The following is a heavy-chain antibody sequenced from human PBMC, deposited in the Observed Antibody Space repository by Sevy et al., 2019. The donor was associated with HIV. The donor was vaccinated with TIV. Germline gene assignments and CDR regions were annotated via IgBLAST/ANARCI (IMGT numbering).Heavy chain of an antibody. Sequence: GGSLRLSCAASGFTFSSYSMNWVCQAPGKGLEWVSSISSSSSYIYYADSVKGRFTISRDNAKNSLYLQMNSLRAEDTAVYYCAGREDGDYETPFDYWGQGTLVTVSS. J-gene: IGHJ4*02. CDR1: GFTFSSYS. D-gene: IGHD4-17*01. CDR3: AGREDGDYETPFDY. CDR2: ISSSSSYI. V-gene: IGHV3-21*01.